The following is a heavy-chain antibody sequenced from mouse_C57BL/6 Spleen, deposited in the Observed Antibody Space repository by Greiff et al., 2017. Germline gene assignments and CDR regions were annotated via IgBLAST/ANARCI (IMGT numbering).Heavy chain of an antibody. CDR1: GFTFSDYG. V-gene: IGHV5-17*01. D-gene: IGHD2-5*01. CDR3: ARAYWYYSNYGYAMDY. Sequence: EVQRVESGGGLVKPGGSLKLSCAASGFTFSDYGMHWVRQAPEKGLEWVAYISSGSSTIYYADTVKGRFTISRDNAKNTLFLQMTSLRSEDTAMYYCARAYWYYSNYGYAMDYWGQGTSVTVSS. CDR2: ISSGSSTI. J-gene: IGHJ4*01.